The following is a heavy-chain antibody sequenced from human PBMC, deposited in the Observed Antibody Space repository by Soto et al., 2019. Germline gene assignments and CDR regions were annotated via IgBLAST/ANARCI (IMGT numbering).Heavy chain of an antibody. CDR1: GGSIGNDDYS. V-gene: IGHV4-30-2*01. CDR2: IYHSGTT. CDR3: ATVIPATRYFAY. D-gene: IGHD2-15*01. Sequence: SETLSLTCTVSGGSIGNDDYSWSWVRQPPGKGLEWIGYIYHSGTTYYNPSLTSRVTISVDGSNNQFSLKLTSMTAADTAVYYCATVIPATRYFAYWGQGIMVTVSS. J-gene: IGHJ4*02.